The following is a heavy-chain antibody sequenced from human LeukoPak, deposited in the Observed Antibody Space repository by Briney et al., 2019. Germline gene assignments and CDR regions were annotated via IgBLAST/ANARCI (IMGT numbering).Heavy chain of an antibody. D-gene: IGHD3-16*02. V-gene: IGHV3-23*01. CDR2: ISGGIMINT. CDR1: GFTFSTYA. CDR3: AKDPVVGAPHVFDI. J-gene: IGHJ3*02. Sequence: QPGGSLRLSCAASGFTFSTYAMSWVRQAPGKGLEWVAAISGGIMINTYYTDSVKGRFTISRDNSKNTLYLQMNSLRDDDTAVYYCAKDPVVGAPHVFDIWGQGTMVTVSS.